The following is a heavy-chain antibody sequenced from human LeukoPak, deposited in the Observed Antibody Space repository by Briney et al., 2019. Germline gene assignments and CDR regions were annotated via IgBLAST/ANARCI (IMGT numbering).Heavy chain of an antibody. CDR2: FDPEDGKT. D-gene: IGHD3-10*01. CDR1: GYTLPELS. CDR3: ATVLRVLRTRSELDP. V-gene: IGHV1-24*01. Sequence: GASVQVSCMVSGYTLPELSMHWVRQAPGEGLEWVGGFDPEDGKTIYAQKFQGRVTMTEDTSTDTAYMELRSLRSEDTAVYYCATVLRVLRTRSELDPWGQGTLVTVSS. J-gene: IGHJ5*02.